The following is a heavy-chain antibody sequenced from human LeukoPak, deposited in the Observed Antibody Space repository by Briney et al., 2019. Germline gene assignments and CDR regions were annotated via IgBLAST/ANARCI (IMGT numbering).Heavy chain of an antibody. Sequence: ASVKVSCKASGYNFINYGISWVRQAPRQGLDWMGWISTYNGNSIYAQKFQGRVTMTTDTSTSTGYMDLRSLTSDDTAVYYCARVARTAVGIRYYFDEWGQGTLVSVSS. V-gene: IGHV1-18*01. J-gene: IGHJ4*02. D-gene: IGHD1-14*01. CDR3: ARVARTAVGIRYYFDE. CDR2: ISTYNGNS. CDR1: GYNFINYG.